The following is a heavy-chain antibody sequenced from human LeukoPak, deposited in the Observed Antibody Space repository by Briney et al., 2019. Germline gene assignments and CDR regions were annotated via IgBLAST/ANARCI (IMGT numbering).Heavy chain of an antibody. D-gene: IGHD6-13*01. J-gene: IGHJ3*02. CDR1: GGTFSSYP. V-gene: IGHV1-69*13. Sequence: SVKVSCKASGGTFSSYPFTWVRQAPGQGLEWMGEITPIFGAANYAQTFQGRVTITADESTSTVFMELSSLRSDDTAFYYCAGTKYSSSHVNAFDIWGQGTMVTVSS. CDR3: AGTKYSSSHVNAFDI. CDR2: ITPIFGAA.